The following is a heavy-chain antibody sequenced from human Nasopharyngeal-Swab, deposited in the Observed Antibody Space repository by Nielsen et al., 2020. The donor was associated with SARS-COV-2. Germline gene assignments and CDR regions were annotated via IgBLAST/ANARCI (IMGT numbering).Heavy chain of an antibody. CDR2: INPSGCST. CDR1: GYTFTSYY. D-gene: IGHD3-3*01. V-gene: IGHV1-46*01. J-gene: IGHJ6*02. CDR3: ARELYYDFWSGYSNPHYGMDV. Sequence: ASVKVSCKASGYTFTSYYMHWVRQAPGQGLEWMGIINPSGCSTSYAQKFQGRVTMTRDTSTSTVYMELSSLRSEDTAVYYCARELYYDFWSGYSNPHYGMDVWGQGTTVTVSS.